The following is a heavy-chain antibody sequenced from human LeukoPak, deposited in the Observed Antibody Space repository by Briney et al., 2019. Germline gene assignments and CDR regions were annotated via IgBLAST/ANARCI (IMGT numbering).Heavy chain of an antibody. Sequence: GRSLRLSCAASGFTFSSYGMHWVRQAPGKGLEWVAVIWYDGSNKYYADSVKGRFTISRDNSKNTLYLQMNSLRAEDTAVYYCARDRMVPATAKFDYWGQGTLVTVYS. CDR1: GFTFSSYG. CDR2: IWYDGSNK. CDR3: ARDRMVPATAKFDY. J-gene: IGHJ4*02. D-gene: IGHD2-2*01. V-gene: IGHV3-33*01.